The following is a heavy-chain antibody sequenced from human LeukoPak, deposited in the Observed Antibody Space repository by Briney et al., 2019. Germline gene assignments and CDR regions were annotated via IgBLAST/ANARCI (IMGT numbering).Heavy chain of an antibody. D-gene: IGHD2-15*01. J-gene: IGHJ4*02. V-gene: IGHV3-64D*06. CDR1: GFTFSSYA. CDR2: ISSNGGST. CDR3: IKGYCAGGSCYPTTVKENYFDY. Sequence: PGGSLRLSCSASGFTFSSYAMHWVRQAPGKGLEYVSAISSNGGSTYYADSVKGRFTISRDNSKNTLYLQMSSLRAEDTAVYYCIKGYCAGGSCYPTTVKENYFDYWGQGTLVTVSS.